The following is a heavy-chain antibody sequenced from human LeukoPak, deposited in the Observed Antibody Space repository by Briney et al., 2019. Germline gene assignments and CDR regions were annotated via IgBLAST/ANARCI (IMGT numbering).Heavy chain of an antibody. V-gene: IGHV4-34*01. D-gene: IGHD6-6*01. CDR1: GGSFSGYY. CDR3: ARELAEYSSSYRGPTVRYFDL. Sequence: PSETLSLTCAVYGGSFSGYYWSWIRQPPGKGLEWIGEINHSGSTNYNPSLKSRVTISVDTSKNQFSLKLSSVTAADTAVYYCARELAEYSSSYRGPTVRYFDLWGRGTLVTVSS. J-gene: IGHJ2*01. CDR2: INHSGST.